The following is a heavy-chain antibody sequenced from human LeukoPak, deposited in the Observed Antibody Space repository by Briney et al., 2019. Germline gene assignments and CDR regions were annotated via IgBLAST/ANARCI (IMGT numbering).Heavy chain of an antibody. CDR3: ARVYGSSGYYSLYY. V-gene: IGHV1-69*04. CDR2: IIPILGIA. D-gene: IGHD3-22*01. Sequence: SVKVSCKASGGTFSSYAISWVRQAPGQGLEWMGRIIPILGIANYAQKFQGRVTITADKSTSTAYMELSSLRSEDTAVYYCARVYGSSGYYSLYYWGQGTLVTVSS. CDR1: GGTFSSYA. J-gene: IGHJ4*02.